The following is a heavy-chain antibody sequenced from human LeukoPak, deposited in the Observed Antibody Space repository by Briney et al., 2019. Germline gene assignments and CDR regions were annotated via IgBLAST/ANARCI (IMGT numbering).Heavy chain of an antibody. V-gene: IGHV4-61*01. D-gene: IGHD3-22*01. CDR2: VDYRGGT. Sequence: SETLSLTCSVSGASVYSDSSYWTWIRQAPGKGLEWIGYVDYRGGTKYNASLRSRVTISLETSKNQFSLNLNSVIAADTAVYYCAREVATSYYDSGAYYRQTEAFDFWGQGKMVTVSS. CDR3: AREVATSYYDSGAYYRQTEAFDF. CDR1: GASVYSDSSY. J-gene: IGHJ3*01.